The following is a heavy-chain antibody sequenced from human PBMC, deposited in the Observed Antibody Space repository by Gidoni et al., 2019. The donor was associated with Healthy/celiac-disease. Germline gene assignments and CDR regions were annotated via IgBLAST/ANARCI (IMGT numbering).Heavy chain of an antibody. V-gene: IGHV1-46*01. CDR3: ARGYRGPEVRIVATITSWFDP. Sequence: QVQLVQSGAEVKKPGASVKVSCKASGYTFTSYYMHWVRQAPGQGLEWMGIINPSGGSTSYAQKFQGRVTMTRDTSTSTVYMELSSLRSEDTAVYYCARGYRGPEVRIVATITSWFDPWGQGTLVTVSS. CDR1: GYTFTSYY. CDR2: INPSGGST. J-gene: IGHJ5*02. D-gene: IGHD5-12*01.